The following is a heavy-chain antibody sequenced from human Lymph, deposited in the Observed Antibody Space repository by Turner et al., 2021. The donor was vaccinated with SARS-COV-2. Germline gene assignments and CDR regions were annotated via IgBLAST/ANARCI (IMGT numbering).Heavy chain of an antibody. Sequence: QVQLVQSGGGVVQPRTSLRLPCAASGFTFSSYAMHWVRQAPGKGLEWVALISYGGSNKYYADSVKGRFTISRDNSKNTLFLQMNSLRAEDTAVFYCARDLGGYTDYWGQGTLVTVSS. CDR1: GFTFSSYA. CDR2: ISYGGSNK. D-gene: IGHD5-12*01. V-gene: IGHV3-30-3*01. J-gene: IGHJ4*02. CDR3: ARDLGGYTDY.